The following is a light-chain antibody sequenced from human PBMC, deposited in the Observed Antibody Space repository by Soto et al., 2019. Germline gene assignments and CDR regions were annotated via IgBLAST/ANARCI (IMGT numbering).Light chain of an antibody. CDR3: RQYNNWPPLT. CDR2: GAS. V-gene: IGKV3D-15*01. Sequence: EIVMTQSPATLSVSPGERATLSCRASQSVSSNLAWYQQKPGQAPRLLIYGASTMATGIPSRFSGSGSGTAFTLTIISLQSEDFAVYYCRQYNNWPPLTFGGGTKVEIK. CDR1: QSVSSN. J-gene: IGKJ4*01.